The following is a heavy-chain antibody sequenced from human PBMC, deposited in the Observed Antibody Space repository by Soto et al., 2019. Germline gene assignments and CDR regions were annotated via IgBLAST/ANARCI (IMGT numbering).Heavy chain of an antibody. CDR1: GGSISSSSYY. V-gene: IGHV4-39*07. CDR3: ATSRTRGYSYGYYPFDAFDI. D-gene: IGHD5-18*01. J-gene: IGHJ3*02. CDR2: IYYSGST. Sequence: SETLSLSCTVSGGSISSSSYYWGWIRQPPGKGLEWIGNIYYSGSTYYNPSLKSRVTISVDTSKNQFSLKLSSVTAADTAVYYCATSRTRGYSYGYYPFDAFDIWGQGTMVTVSS.